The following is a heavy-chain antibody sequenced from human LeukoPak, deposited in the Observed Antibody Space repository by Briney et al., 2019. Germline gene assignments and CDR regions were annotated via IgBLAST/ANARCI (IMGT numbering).Heavy chain of an antibody. D-gene: IGHD3-10*01. Sequence: SETLSLTCTVSGGSISSYYWSWIRQPPGKGLEWIGYIYYSGSTNYNPSLKSRVTISVDTSKNQFSLKLSSVTAADTAVYYCARASDGPTGVIIYWYFDLWGRGTLVTVSS. J-gene: IGHJ2*01. CDR1: GGSISSYY. V-gene: IGHV4-59*01. CDR3: ARASDGPTGVIIYWYFDL. CDR2: IYYSGST.